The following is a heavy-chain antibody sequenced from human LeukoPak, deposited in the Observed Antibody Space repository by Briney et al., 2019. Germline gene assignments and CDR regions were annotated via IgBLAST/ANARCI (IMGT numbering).Heavy chain of an antibody. CDR1: GFTFNKYA. D-gene: IGHD2-8*01. CDR2: ISASGDNT. J-gene: IGHJ4*02. V-gene: IGHV3-23*01. CDR3: AKRGCDTNGCPYYFDY. Sequence: GGSLRLSCAASGFTFNKYAMTWVRQAPGKGLVWVAVISASGDNTDYADSVKGRFTISRDNSKNTLSLQMNSLRAEDTAVYYCAKRGCDTNGCPYYFDYWGQGTLVTVSS.